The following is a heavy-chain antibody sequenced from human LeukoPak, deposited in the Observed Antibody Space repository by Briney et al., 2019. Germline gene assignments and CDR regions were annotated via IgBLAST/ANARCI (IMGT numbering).Heavy chain of an antibody. D-gene: IGHD3-22*01. V-gene: IGHV3-21*01. J-gene: IGHJ2*01. CDR2: ISSSSSYI. Sequence: PGGSLRLSCAAPGFTFNMYSMNWVRQAPGKGLEWVSSISSSSSYIYYADSVKGRFTISRDNAKNSLYLQMNRLRAEDTAVYYCARDVYDTTGYVYWYFDLWGRGALVTVSS. CDR3: ARDVYDTTGYVYWYFDL. CDR1: GFTFNMYS.